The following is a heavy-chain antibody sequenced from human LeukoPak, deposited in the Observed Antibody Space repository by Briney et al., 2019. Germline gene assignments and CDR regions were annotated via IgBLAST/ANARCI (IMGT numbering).Heavy chain of an antibody. CDR2: IYYSGST. Sequence: SETLSLTCTVSGGSISSSGYYWGWLRQPPGKGLEWIGSIYYSGSTYYNPSLKSRVTISVDTSKNQFSLKLSSVTAADTAVYYCATSAVAGTGYAFDIWGQGTMVTVSS. CDR3: ATSAVAGTGYAFDI. J-gene: IGHJ3*02. V-gene: IGHV4-39*01. D-gene: IGHD6-19*01. CDR1: GGSISSSGYY.